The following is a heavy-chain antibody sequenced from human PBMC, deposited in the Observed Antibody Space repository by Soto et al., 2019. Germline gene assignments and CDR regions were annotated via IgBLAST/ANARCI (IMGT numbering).Heavy chain of an antibody. J-gene: IGHJ6*02. D-gene: IGHD3-10*01. CDR2: ISYDGSNK. V-gene: IGHV3-30*18. CDR1: GFIFSRYG. CDR3: AKDLGSGKPYYYYAMDV. Sequence: PVGSLRLSCEASGFIFSRYGMHWVRQAPGKGLEWVAVISYDGSNKYYAESVKGRFIISRDKSENTLYLQMNSLRAEDTAVYYCAKDLGSGKPYYYYAMDVWGQGTTVTAP.